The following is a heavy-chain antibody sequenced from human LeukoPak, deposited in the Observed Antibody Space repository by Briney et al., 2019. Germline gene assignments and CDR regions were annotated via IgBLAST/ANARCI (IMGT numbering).Heavy chain of an antibody. J-gene: IGHJ4*02. CDR1: GYTFTGYY. D-gene: IGHD5-18*01. V-gene: IGHV1-2*02. CDR2: INPNSGGT. CDR3: AARRGYSYGYDY. Sequence: GASVKVSRKASGYTFTGYYMHWVRQAPGQGLEWMGWINPNSGGTNYAQKFQGRVTMTRDTSISTAYMELSRLRSDDTAVYYCAARRGYSYGYDYWGQGTLVTVSS.